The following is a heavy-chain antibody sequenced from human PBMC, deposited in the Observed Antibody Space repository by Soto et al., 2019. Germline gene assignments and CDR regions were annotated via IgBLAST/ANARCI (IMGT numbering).Heavy chain of an antibody. J-gene: IGHJ4*02. Sequence: PSETLSLTCTFSGSSISSGSYYWSWIRQHPGKGLEWIGYIYHSGSTYYNPSLKSRATISLDTSKNQFSLKLSSVTAADTAVYYCARDYMAVVDWGQGTLVTVSS. CDR1: GSSISSGSYY. CDR3: ARDYMAVVD. CDR2: IYHSGST. D-gene: IGHD2-15*01. V-gene: IGHV4-31*03.